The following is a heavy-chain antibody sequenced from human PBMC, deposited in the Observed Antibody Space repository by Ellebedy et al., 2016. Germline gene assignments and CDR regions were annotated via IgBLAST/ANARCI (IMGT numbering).Heavy chain of an antibody. CDR3: ACPLDYDILTGPRMDV. J-gene: IGHJ6*02. V-gene: IGHV4-34*01. CDR2: INHSGST. D-gene: IGHD3-9*01. Sequence: GSLRLSXAVYGGSFSGYYWSWIRQPPGKGLEWIGEINHSGSTNYNPSLKSRVSISVDTSKNQFSLKLSSVTAADTAVYYCACPLDYDILTGPRMDVWGQGTTVTVSS. CDR1: GGSFSGYY.